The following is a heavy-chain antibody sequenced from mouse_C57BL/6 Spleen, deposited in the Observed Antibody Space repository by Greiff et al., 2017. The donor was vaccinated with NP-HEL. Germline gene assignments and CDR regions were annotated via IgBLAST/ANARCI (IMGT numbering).Heavy chain of an antibody. CDR3: ARAYGYDGWYFDV. V-gene: IGHV3-6*01. CDR1: GYSITSGYY. CDR2: ISYDGSN. J-gene: IGHJ1*03. D-gene: IGHD2-2*01. Sequence: EVKLVESGPGLVKPSQSLSLTCSVTGYSITSGYYWNWIRQFPGNKLEWMGYISYDGSNNYNPSLKNRISITRDTSKNQFFLKLNSVTTEDTATYYCARAYGYDGWYFDVWGTGTTVTVSS.